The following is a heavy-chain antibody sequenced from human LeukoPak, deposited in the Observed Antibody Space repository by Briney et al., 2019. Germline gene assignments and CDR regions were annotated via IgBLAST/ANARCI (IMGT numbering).Heavy chain of an antibody. Sequence: ASVKVSCKASGGTFSSYAISWVRQAPGQGLEWMGWISAYNGNTNYAQKLQGRVTMTTDTSTSTAYMELRSLRSDDTAVYYCARDFTIFGVVSEPSFDYWGQGTLVTVSS. V-gene: IGHV1-18*01. CDR1: GGTFSSYA. D-gene: IGHD3-3*01. CDR3: ARDFTIFGVVSEPSFDY. CDR2: ISAYNGNT. J-gene: IGHJ4*02.